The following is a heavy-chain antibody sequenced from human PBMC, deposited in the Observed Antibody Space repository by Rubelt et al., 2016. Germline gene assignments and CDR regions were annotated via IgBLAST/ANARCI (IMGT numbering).Heavy chain of an antibody. J-gene: IGHJ4*02. Sequence: EVQLVESGGGLIQPGGSLRLSCAASGFSVSTNYMSWVRQAPGQGLEWVSVLFTGGNTYTATSVKGRFPISRTNSKNTLCLQMNSLRTEETAGYDCARVTTRGGATSYFDYWGQGALVTVSS. CDR1: GFSVSTNY. D-gene: IGHD2-21*01. V-gene: IGHV3-53*01. CDR2: LFTGGNT. CDR3: ARVTTRGGATSYFDY.